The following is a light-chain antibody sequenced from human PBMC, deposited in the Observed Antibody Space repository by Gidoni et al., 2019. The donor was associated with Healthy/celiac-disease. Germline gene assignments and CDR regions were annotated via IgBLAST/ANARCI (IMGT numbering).Light chain of an antibody. Sequence: AVSVALGQTVRITCQGDSLRSYYASWYQQKPGQAPVLVIYGKNNRPSGIPDRFSGSSSGNTASLTITGAQAEDEADYYCNSRDSSGNPSVFGGGTKLTVL. V-gene: IGLV3-19*01. J-gene: IGLJ2*01. CDR1: SLRSYY. CDR3: NSRDSSGNPSV. CDR2: GKN.